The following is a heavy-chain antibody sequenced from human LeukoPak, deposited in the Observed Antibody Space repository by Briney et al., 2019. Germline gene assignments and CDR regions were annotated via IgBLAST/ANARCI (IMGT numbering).Heavy chain of an antibody. CDR2: INPNSGGT. Sequence: AAVKVSCKASGYTFTCYYMHWVGQAAGQGREGMGWINPNSGGTNYAQKFQGWVTMTRDTSISTAYMELSRLRSDGTAVYYCARQGYCSGGSCFTYFDYWGQGTLVTVSS. V-gene: IGHV1-2*04. CDR1: GYTFTCYY. CDR3: ARQGYCSGGSCFTYFDY. D-gene: IGHD2-15*01. J-gene: IGHJ4*02.